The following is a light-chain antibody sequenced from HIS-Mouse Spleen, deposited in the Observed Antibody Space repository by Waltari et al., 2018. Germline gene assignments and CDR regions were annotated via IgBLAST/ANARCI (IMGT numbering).Light chain of an antibody. CDR3: QQYGSSPT. V-gene: IGKV3-20*01. CDR2: GAS. CDR1: QSVSSSY. Sequence: EIVLTQSPGTLSLSPGERATLSCRASQSVSSSYLAWYQQKPGQAPRLLIYGASSRATGIPDRFSGSGSETDFTHTISRLEPEDFAVYYCQQYGSSPTFGQGTKLEIK. J-gene: IGKJ2*01.